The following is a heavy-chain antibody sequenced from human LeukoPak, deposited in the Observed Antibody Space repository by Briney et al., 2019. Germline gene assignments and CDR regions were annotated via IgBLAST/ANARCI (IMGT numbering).Heavy chain of an antibody. V-gene: IGHV4-59*01. CDR1: GGSISSYY. J-gene: IGHJ4*02. Sequence: NPSETLSLTCTVSGGSISSYYWSWIRQPPGKGLEWIGYIYYSGSTNYNPSLKSRVTISVDTSKNQFSLKLSSVTAADTAVYYCARLMGSGSYRTWGQGTLVTVSS. CDR2: IYYSGST. CDR3: ARLMGSGSYRT. D-gene: IGHD3-10*01.